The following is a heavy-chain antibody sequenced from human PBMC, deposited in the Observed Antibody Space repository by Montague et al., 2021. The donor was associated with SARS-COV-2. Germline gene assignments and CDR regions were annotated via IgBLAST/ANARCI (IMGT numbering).Heavy chain of an antibody. CDR3: AMRGGALDAFDI. CDR1: GGSIRTSSYY. CDR2: IYYSGST. J-gene: IGHJ3*02. Sequence: SETLSLTCTVSGGSIRTSSYYWGWIRQPPGKGLDWIGSIYYSGSTYSYPSLKSRVTISVDTSKNQFSLKLSSVAAADTSVYYCAMRGGALDAFDIWGQGTMVIVSS. D-gene: IGHD4-17*01. V-gene: IGHV4-39*01.